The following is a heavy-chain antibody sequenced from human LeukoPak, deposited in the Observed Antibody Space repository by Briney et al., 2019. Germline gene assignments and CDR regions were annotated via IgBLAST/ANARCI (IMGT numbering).Heavy chain of an antibody. CDR2: INPNSGGT. CDR1: GYTFTGYY. CDR3: AKVGATAPLDAFDI. J-gene: IGHJ3*02. Sequence: GASVKVSCKASGYTFTGYYMHWVRQAPGQGLEWIGWINPNSGGTNYAQKFQGRVTMTRDTSISTAYMELSRLRSDDAAVYYCAKVGATAPLDAFDIWGQGTMVTVSS. D-gene: IGHD1-26*01. V-gene: IGHV1-2*02.